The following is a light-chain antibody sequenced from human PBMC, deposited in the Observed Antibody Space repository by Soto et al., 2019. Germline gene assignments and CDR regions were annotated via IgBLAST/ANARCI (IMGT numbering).Light chain of an antibody. CDR3: QKCDKAPFT. CDR2: AAS. CDR1: QDISNF. J-gene: IGKJ3*01. V-gene: IGKV1-27*01. Sequence: DIQMTQSPSSLSASVGDRVTITCRASQDISNFLGWYQQKPGKIPVLLIYAASTLQSGVPSRFSGSGSGTDFTLTISSLQPEDVATYYCQKCDKAPFTFGPGTKVDLK.